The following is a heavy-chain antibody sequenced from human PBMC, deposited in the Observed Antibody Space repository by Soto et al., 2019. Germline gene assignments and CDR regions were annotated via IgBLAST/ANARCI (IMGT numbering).Heavy chain of an antibody. D-gene: IGHD2-8*01. CDR2: ISYDGSNK. J-gene: IGHJ6*03. CDR1: GFTFSSYA. V-gene: IGHV3-30*18. CDR3: AKVGCTNGVCYIGEVYYMDV. Sequence: GWSLRLSCAASGFTFSSYAMHWVRQAPGKGLEWVAVISYDGSNKYYADSVKGRFTISRDNSKNTLYLQMNSLRAEDTAVYYCAKVGCTNGVCYIGEVYYMDVWGKGTTVTVSS.